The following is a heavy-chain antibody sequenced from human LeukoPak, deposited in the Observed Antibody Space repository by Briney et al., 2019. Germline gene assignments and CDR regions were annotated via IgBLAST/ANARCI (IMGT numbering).Heavy chain of an antibody. CDR3: AREDWVRWFDP. V-gene: IGHV4-59*01. CDR1: GDSISSYY. Sequence: SETLSLTCSVSGDSISSYYWSWIRQPPGKGLEWIGYISYNGNTNYSPSLKSRVTISVDTSKNQFSLKLSSVTAADTAVYYCAREDWVRWFDPWGQGILVTVSS. J-gene: IGHJ5*02. CDR2: ISYNGNT. D-gene: IGHD3/OR15-3a*01.